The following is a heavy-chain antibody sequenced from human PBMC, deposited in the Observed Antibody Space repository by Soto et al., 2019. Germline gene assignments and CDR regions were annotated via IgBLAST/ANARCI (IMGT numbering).Heavy chain of an antibody. D-gene: IGHD5-12*01. V-gene: IGHV3-21*01. Sequence: GSLRLSCSASGFTFGIYSMNWVRQAPGKGLEWVSSISASSSYIYYADSVQGRFTISRDNAKLSLHLQMDSLRAEDTAVYYCGKNSVATLLWDNKAHTPHLAFWGKGTTVTVSS. J-gene: IGHJ6*04. CDR2: ISASSSYI. CDR3: GKNSVATLLWDNKAHTPHLAF. CDR1: GFTFGIYS.